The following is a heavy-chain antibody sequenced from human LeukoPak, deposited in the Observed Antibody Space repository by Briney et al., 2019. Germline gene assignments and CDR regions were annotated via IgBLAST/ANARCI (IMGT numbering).Heavy chain of an antibody. Sequence: GGSLRLSCAASGFTFSSYAMSWVRQAPGKGLEWVSAISGNGVSTYYADSVKGRFTISRDNSKNTLYLQVNSLRAEDTAVYYCARRPSYYFDYWGQGTLVTVS. CDR3: ARRPSYYFDY. J-gene: IGHJ4*02. V-gene: IGHV3-23*01. CDR1: GFTFSSYA. CDR2: ISGNGVST.